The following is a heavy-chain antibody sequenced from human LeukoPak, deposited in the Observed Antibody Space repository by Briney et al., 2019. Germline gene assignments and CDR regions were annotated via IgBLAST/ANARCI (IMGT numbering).Heavy chain of an antibody. CDR1: GGSLSSSSFY. CDR2: ISYTGST. V-gene: IGHV4-39*02. D-gene: IGHD3-16*01. J-gene: IGHJ3*02. Sequence: SSETLSLTCTVSGGSLSSSSFYWGWIRQPPGRGLEWVGTISYTGSTYYNPSLMSRVTISVDTSKNQFSLKLSSVTAADTAVYYCARDHFRGLRLGELWAFDIWGQGTMVTVSS. CDR3: ARDHFRGLRLGELWAFDI.